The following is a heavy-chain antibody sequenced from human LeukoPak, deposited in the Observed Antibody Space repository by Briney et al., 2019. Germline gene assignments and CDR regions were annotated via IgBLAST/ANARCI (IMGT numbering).Heavy chain of an antibody. D-gene: IGHD3-10*01. V-gene: IGHV3-23*01. J-gene: IGHJ4*02. CDR1: GFTFSDYA. Sequence: GGSLRLSCAASGFTFSDYALSWVRQAPGKGLEWVSVISGSGDSTYHADSVKGRFTISRDNSKNTLYLQMNSLRAEDTAVYYCTTSWPKVREGDQWGQGTLVTVSS. CDR2: ISGSGDST. CDR3: TTSWPKVREGDQ.